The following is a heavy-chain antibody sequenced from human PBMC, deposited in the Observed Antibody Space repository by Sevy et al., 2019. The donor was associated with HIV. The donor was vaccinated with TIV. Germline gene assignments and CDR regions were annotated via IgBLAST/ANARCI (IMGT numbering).Heavy chain of an antibody. CDR3: ARGGDFLLTD. CDR1: GFTFSDYS. J-gene: IGHJ4*02. CDR2: IRYDGTRK. D-gene: IGHD2-21*01. Sequence: GGSLRLSCAASGFTFSDYSMHWVRQAPGKGLEWVAFIRYDGTRKDYADSVKGRFTISRDNSKNTLFLQMNSLGAEDTAVYYCARGGDFLLTDWGQGALVTVSS. V-gene: IGHV3-30*02.